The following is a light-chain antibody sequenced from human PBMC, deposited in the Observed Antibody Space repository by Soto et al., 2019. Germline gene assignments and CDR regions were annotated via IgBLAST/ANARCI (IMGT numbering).Light chain of an antibody. CDR1: QSVGSN. CDR3: QQYNNWPIT. J-gene: IGKJ5*01. V-gene: IGKV3D-15*01. Sequence: EIVLTQSPGTLSSSLGERATLSCRASQSVGSNSLAWYQQKPGQAPRLLIYGASNRATGIPDRFSGSGSGTEFTLTISSLQSEDFAVYYCQQYNNWPITFGQGTRLEIK. CDR2: GAS.